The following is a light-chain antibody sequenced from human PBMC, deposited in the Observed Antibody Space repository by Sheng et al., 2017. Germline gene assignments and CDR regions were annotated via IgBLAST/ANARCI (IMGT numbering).Light chain of an antibody. CDR2: AAS. Sequence: DIQMTQSPSSLSASVGDRVTITCRASQSISSYLNWYQQKPGKAPKLLIYAASSLQSGVPSRFSGSGSGTDFTLTISSLQPEDFATYYCQQSYSTPPAFGGGTNGGDQT. V-gene: IGKV1-39*01. CDR3: QQSYSTPPA. CDR1: QSISSY. J-gene: IGKJ4*01.